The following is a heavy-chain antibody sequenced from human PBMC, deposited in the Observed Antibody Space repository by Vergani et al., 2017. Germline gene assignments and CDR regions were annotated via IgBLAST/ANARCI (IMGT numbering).Heavy chain of an antibody. CDR1: GASISSYF. Sequence: VQLRESGPGLLKPSETLSLTCSVSGASISSYFWSWIRQPAGKGLEWLGRVHTDGTAYYNPSLRTRVRLSADLSQSQFSLKMTSLTAADTAVYFCARDQWDDDGPRGWFAPWGQGILVTVSS. V-gene: IGHV4-4*07. CDR2: VHTDGTA. J-gene: IGHJ5*02. CDR3: ARDQWDDDGPRGWFAP. D-gene: IGHD5-24*01.